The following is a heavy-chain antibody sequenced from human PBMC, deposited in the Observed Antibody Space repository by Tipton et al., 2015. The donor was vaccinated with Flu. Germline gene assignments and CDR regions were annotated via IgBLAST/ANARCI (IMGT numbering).Heavy chain of an antibody. J-gene: IGHJ4*02. CDR1: GASISSYY. D-gene: IGHD3-3*01. CDR2: IFDTGST. CDR3: ARGSFTIFGVEEIDN. Sequence: TLSLTCTVSGASISSYYWTWIRQPPGKGLEWIGNIFDTGSTNYNPSLKSRVAISVDSSKNQFSLKLTSVTAADTAVYYCARGSFTIFGVEEIDNWGQGTLVTVSS. V-gene: IGHV4-59*01.